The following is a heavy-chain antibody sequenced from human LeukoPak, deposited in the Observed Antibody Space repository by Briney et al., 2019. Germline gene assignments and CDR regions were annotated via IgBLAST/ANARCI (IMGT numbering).Heavy chain of an antibody. Sequence: GRSLRLSCAASGFTFSSYAMHWVRQAPGKGLEWVAVISYDGSNKYYADSVKGRFTISRDNSKNTLYLQMNSLRAEDTAVYYCARVGGPKAYWGQGTLVTVSS. D-gene: IGHD2-15*01. CDR2: ISYDGSNK. V-gene: IGHV3-30*07. J-gene: IGHJ4*02. CDR3: ARVGGPKAY. CDR1: GFTFSSYA.